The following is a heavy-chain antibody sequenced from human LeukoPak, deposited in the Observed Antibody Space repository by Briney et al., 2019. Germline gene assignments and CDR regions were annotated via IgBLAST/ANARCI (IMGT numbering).Heavy chain of an antibody. V-gene: IGHV3-9*01. Sequence: SGRSLRLSCAASGFTFDDYAMHWVRQAPGKGLEWVSGISWNSGSIGYADSVKGRFTISRDNAKNSLYLQMNSLRAEDTALYYCAKDMRGYDSSGSLIDYWGQGTLVTVSS. CDR3: AKDMRGYDSSGSLIDY. J-gene: IGHJ4*02. CDR2: ISWNSGSI. CDR1: GFTFDDYA. D-gene: IGHD3-22*01.